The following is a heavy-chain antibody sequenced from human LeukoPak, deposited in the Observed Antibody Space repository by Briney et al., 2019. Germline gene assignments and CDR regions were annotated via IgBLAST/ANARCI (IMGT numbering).Heavy chain of an antibody. D-gene: IGHD4-17*01. CDR2: INPNSGGT. Sequence: GASVKVSCKASGYTFTGYYMHWVRQAPGQGLEWMRWINPNSGGTNYAQKFQGRVTMTRDTSISTAYMELSRLRSDDTAVYYCARSYGDYYDWYFDLWGRGTLVTVSS. V-gene: IGHV1-2*02. CDR3: ARSYGDYYDWYFDL. CDR1: GYTFTGYY. J-gene: IGHJ2*01.